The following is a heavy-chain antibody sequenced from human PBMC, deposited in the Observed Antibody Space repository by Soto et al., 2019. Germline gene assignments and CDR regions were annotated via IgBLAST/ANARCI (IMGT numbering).Heavy chain of an antibody. D-gene: IGHD3-22*01. J-gene: IGHJ3*02. V-gene: IGHV1-2*04. CDR2: INPNSGGT. Sequence: QVQLVQSGAEVKKPGASVKVSCKASGYTFTGYYMHWVRQAPGQGLEWMGWINPNSGGTNYAQKFQGWVTMTRDTSISTAYMELSRLRSDDTAVYYCARAVVYYDSSGYPNDAFDIWGQGTMVTVSS. CDR1: GYTFTGYY. CDR3: ARAVVYYDSSGYPNDAFDI.